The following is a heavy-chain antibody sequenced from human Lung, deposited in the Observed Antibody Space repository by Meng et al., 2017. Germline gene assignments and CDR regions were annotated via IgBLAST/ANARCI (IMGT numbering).Heavy chain of an antibody. CDR1: GRCLGGYY. CDR2: INYSGSI. Sequence: QCGAGLLNTSETLSHNVVLCGRCLGGYYRWWIRQPPGKGLYWIGEINYSGSIYDNPCLESRATISVGPSHNNLSLKLSSVTAADSAVYYCARGPTTMAHDFDYWGQGTLVTVSS. V-gene: IGHV4-34*04. CDR3: ARGPTTMAHDFDY. D-gene: IGHD4-11*01. J-gene: IGHJ4*02.